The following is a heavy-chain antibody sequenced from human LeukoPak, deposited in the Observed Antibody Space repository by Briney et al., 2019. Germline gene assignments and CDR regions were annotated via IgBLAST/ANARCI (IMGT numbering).Heavy chain of an antibody. Sequence: ASVKVSCKASGYSFTSSYMHWVRQAPGQGLEWMGIINPSGGSTTYAQEFLGRVTMTRDTSTTTFYMERSSLRSEDTAIYYCAREVAAAGFDAFDIWGQGTMVTVSS. J-gene: IGHJ3*02. D-gene: IGHD6-13*01. CDR2: INPSGGST. V-gene: IGHV1-46*01. CDR1: GYSFTSSY. CDR3: AREVAAAGFDAFDI.